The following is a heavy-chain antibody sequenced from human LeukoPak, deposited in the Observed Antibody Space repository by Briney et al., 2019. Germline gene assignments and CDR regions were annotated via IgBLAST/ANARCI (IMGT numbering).Heavy chain of an antibody. Sequence: GGSLRLSCAASGFTFSNYAMSWVRQAPGKGLVWVSAIANSGDRAYYADSVKGRFTISRDSSKSTLYLQMNSLRAEDTADYYCAKAFYSSENYYSLFDYWGPGALVTVSS. V-gene: IGHV3-23*01. D-gene: IGHD3-10*01. J-gene: IGHJ4*02. CDR3: AKAFYSSENYYSLFDY. CDR2: IANSGDRA. CDR1: GFTFSNYA.